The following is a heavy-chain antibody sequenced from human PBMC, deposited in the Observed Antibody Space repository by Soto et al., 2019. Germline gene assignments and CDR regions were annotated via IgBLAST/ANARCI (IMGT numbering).Heavy chain of an antibody. CDR3: ATDLRTTIAYYGMDV. D-gene: IGHD2-21*01. CDR2: ISYDETNE. CDR1: GFTFGSHG. J-gene: IGHJ6*02. V-gene: IGHV3-30*03. Sequence: QGQLVESGGVRVQPGGSLRLTCVASGFTFGSHGMHWVRQAPGKCLEWVAVISYDETNEHYVYSVKGRFTISRDNSKSILYLQMNRLRPDDTSVHKCATDLRTTIAYYGMDVWGQGTTVNVSS.